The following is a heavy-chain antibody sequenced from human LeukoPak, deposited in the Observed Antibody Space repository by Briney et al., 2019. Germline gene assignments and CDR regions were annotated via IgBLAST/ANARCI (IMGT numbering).Heavy chain of an antibody. CDR2: IYTSGST. CDR1: GGSISSGSYY. CDR3: ASALDYYDNRDIDY. D-gene: IGHD3-22*01. J-gene: IGHJ4*02. V-gene: IGHV4-61*02. Sequence: SETLSLTCTVSGGSISSGSYYWSWIRQPAGKGLEWIGRIYTSGSTNYNPSLKSRVTISVDTSKNHFSLKLSSVTAADTAVYYCASALDYYDNRDIDYWGQGSLVTVSS.